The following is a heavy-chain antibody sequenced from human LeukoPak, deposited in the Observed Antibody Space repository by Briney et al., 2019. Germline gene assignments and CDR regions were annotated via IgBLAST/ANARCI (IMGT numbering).Heavy chain of an antibody. Sequence: ASVKVSCKASGYTFTGYYMHWVRQAPGQGLEWMGWINPNSGGTNYAQKFQGRVTMTRDTSISTVYMELSSLRSEDTAVYYCASSSGSYLPGAGGYYGMDVWGQGTTVTVSS. CDR1: GYTFTGYY. CDR3: ASSSGSYLPGAGGYYGMDV. J-gene: IGHJ6*02. D-gene: IGHD1-26*01. V-gene: IGHV1-2*02. CDR2: INPNSGGT.